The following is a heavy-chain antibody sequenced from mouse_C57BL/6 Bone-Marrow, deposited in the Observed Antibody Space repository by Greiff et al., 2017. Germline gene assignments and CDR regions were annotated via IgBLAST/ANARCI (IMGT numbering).Heavy chain of an antibody. J-gene: IGHJ4*01. Sequence: EVKLVESGGGLVQPRGSFKLSCAASGFSFNTDAMNWVRQAPGQGLEWVARIRMKSNNYATSYADSVKDRFTISRDDSESMHYLQMNNLKTEDTAMDYCVRANNWGRYAMEDGGQGTSVT. CDR1: GFSFNTDA. CDR3: VRANNWGRYAMED. D-gene: IGHD4-1*01. CDR2: IRMKSNNYAT. V-gene: IGHV10-1*01.